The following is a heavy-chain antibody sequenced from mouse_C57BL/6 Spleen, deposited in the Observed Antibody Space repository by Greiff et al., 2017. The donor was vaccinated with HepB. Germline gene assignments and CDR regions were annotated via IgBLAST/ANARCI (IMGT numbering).Heavy chain of an antibody. V-gene: IGHV3-2*02. Sequence: EVQGVESGPGLVKPSQSLSLTCTVTGYSITSGYGWNWIRQFPGNKLEWMGYISYSGRTNYNPSLKSRISITRDTSKNQFFLQWNSVATEDTATYYCARTARIKYWGQGTTLTVSS. J-gene: IGHJ2*01. CDR2: ISYSGRT. CDR1: GYSITSGYG. D-gene: IGHD1-2*01. CDR3: ARTARIKY.